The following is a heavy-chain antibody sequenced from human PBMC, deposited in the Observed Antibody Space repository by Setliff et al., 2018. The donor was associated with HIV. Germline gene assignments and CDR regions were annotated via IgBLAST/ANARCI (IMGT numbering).Heavy chain of an antibody. CDR3: VRWYYCVSGACYRADY. CDR2: MNQSGTT. CDR1: GTSFSDHY. Sequence: SETLSLTCSVYGTSFSDHYWSWVRQTPGKGLEWIGEMNQSGTTNYNPSLKSRVPMSIDTSERQFSLKLTSVTAGDTAVYYCVRWYYCVSGACYRADYWGQGTMVTVSS. D-gene: IGHD2-21*02. V-gene: IGHV4-34*01. J-gene: IGHJ4*02.